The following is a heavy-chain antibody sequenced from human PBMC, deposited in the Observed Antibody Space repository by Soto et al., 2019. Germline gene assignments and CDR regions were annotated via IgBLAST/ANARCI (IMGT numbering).Heavy chain of an antibody. J-gene: IGHJ6*02. CDR2: IRSKAYGGTT. CDR3: TRLPVPQGYSYGPFLLLTEGMDV. Sequence: PGGSLSLSCTASGFTFGDYAMSWFRQAPGKGLEWVGFIRSKAYGGTTEYAASVKGRFTISRDDSKSIAYLQMNSLKTEDTAVYYCTRLPVPQGYSYGPFLLLTEGMDVWGQGTTVTVSS. V-gene: IGHV3-49*03. CDR1: GFTFGDYA. D-gene: IGHD5-18*01.